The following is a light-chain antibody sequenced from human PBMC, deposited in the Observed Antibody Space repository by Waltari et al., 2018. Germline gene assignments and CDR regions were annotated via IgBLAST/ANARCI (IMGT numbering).Light chain of an antibody. Sequence: SALTQPASVSVSPGQSITISRTGTTLDVGVYNYVSWYQQHPGKAPKLMIYDVSNRPSGVSNRFSGSKSGNTASLTISGLQAEDEADYYCSSYTSSSTWVFGGGTKLTVL. CDR3: SSYTSSSTWV. V-gene: IGLV2-14*01. J-gene: IGLJ3*02. CDR2: DVS. CDR1: TLDVGVYNY.